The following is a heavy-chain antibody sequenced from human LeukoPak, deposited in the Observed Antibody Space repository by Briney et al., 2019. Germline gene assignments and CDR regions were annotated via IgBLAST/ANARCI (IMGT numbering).Heavy chain of an antibody. D-gene: IGHD6-13*01. Sequence: ASETLSLTCTVSGGSISSGGYYWSWIRQHPGKGLEWIGYIYYSGSTYYNPSLKSRVTISVDTSKNQFSLNLSSVTAADTTVYYCARWKAASGLDYWGQGTLVTVSS. J-gene: IGHJ4*02. V-gene: IGHV4-31*03. CDR1: GGSISSGGYY. CDR2: IYYSGST. CDR3: ARWKAASGLDY.